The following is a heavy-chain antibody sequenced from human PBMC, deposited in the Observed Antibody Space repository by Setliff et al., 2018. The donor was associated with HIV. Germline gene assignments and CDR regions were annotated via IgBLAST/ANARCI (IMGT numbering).Heavy chain of an antibody. CDR3: ASRRTPTASGPDALDI. V-gene: IGHV3-23*01. CDR1: GGSFSGFY. J-gene: IGHJ3*02. D-gene: IGHD3-3*01. Sequence: ETLSLTCAVYGGSFSGFYWNWIRQPPGKGLEWVSATSATGDPTYYADSVKGRFTFSRDNSMNTMYLQMNSLRVEDTAVYYCASRRTPTASGPDALDIWGQGTTVTVSS. CDR2: TSATGDPT.